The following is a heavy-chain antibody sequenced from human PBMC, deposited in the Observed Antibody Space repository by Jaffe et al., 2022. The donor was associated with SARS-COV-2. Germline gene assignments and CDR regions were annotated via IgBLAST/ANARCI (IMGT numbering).Heavy chain of an antibody. V-gene: IGHV3-23*04. J-gene: IGHJ3*02. D-gene: IGHD7-27*01. CDR3: AKGSATGGTREPDI. CDR2: INAGDGAA. Sequence: EVQLVESGGNLVQPGGCLRLSCAASGFTFRNHAMGWARQAPGKGLEWVSVINAGDGAAYYPDSVKGRFTLSRDNSKNTLSLQMNSLRAEDTAVYYCAKGSATGGTREPDIWGQGTMVTVSS. CDR1: GFTFRNHA.